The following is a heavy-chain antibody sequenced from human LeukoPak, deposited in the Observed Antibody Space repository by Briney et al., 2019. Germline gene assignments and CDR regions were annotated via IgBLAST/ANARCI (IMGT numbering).Heavy chain of an antibody. CDR2: IYYSGST. CDR1: GGSISSYY. J-gene: IGHJ4*02. CDR3: ASRAAAGHYFDY. Sequence: SETLSLTCTVSGGSISSYYWSWIRQPPGKGLEWIGYIYYSGSTNYNPSLKSRVTISVDTSKNQFSLKLSSVTAADTAVYYCASRAAAGHYFDYWGQGTLATVSS. V-gene: IGHV4-59*12. D-gene: IGHD6-13*01.